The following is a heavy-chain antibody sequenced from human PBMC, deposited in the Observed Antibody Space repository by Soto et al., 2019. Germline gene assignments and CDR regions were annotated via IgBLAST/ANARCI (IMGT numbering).Heavy chain of an antibody. CDR3: AKAGRFLEWLLNYFDY. CDR2: ISGSGGST. J-gene: IGHJ4*02. Sequence: PGGSLGLCGAVGGFSFSNYAMSWVRQAPGKGLEWVSAISGSGGSTYYADSVKGRFTISRDNSKNTLYLQMNSLRAEDTAVYYCAKAGRFLEWLLNYFDYWGQGTLVTVSS. V-gene: IGHV3-23*01. CDR1: GFSFSNYA. D-gene: IGHD3-3*01.